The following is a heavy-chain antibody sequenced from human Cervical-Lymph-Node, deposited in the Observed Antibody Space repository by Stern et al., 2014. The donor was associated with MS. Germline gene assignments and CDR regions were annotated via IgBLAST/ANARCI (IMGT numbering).Heavy chain of an antibody. CDR2: IIAVVGTA. D-gene: IGHD1-1*01. CDR3: ARGPYNRDFFEY. CDR1: GATFSRYG. J-gene: IGHJ4*02. V-gene: IGHV1-69*01. Sequence: VQLAQSGAEVRKPPSSVKVSCKASGATFSRYGISWVRQAPGQGLEWMGGIIAVVGTADYAEQFQGRVTITADGSTSTAYMELSSLTSADTAVYYCARGPYNRDFFEYWGQGTLVTVSS.